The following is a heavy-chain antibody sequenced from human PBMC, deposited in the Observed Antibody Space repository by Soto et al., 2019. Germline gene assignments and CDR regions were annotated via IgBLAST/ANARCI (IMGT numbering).Heavy chain of an antibody. Sequence: SETLSLTCTVSGGSISSGGYYWSWIRQHPGKGLEWIGYIYYSGSTYYSPSLKSRVTISVDTSKNQFSLKLSSVTAADTAVYYCARGLVRGAPIDYWGQGTLVTVSS. J-gene: IGHJ4*02. CDR3: ARGLVRGAPIDY. CDR2: IYYSGST. CDR1: GGSISSGGYY. D-gene: IGHD3-10*01. V-gene: IGHV4-31*03.